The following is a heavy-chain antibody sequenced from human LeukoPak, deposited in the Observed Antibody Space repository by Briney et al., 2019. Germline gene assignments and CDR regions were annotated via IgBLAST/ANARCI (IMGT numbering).Heavy chain of an antibody. D-gene: IGHD2-2*01. J-gene: IGHJ4*02. Sequence: GGSLRLSCAASGFTFSTYWMHWVRHAPGTGLVWVSLINSDGSSTNYADSVKGRFTISRDNAKNTLYLQMNSLRAEDTAVYYCATDVPAVTIFGYWGQGTLVTVSS. CDR2: INSDGSST. V-gene: IGHV3-74*01. CDR3: ATDVPAVTIFGY. CDR1: GFTFSTYW.